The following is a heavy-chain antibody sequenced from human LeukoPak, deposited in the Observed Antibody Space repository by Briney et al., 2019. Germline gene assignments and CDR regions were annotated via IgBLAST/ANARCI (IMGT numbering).Heavy chain of an antibody. D-gene: IGHD6-13*01. CDR1: GYTFTSYY. CDR2: INPSGGST. Sequence: ASVKVSCKASGYTFTSYYMHWVRQAPGQGLEWMGIINPSGGSTSYAQKFQGRVTMTRDTSTSTVYMELSSLRSEDTAVYYCARGNSGIAAAAAPDYWGRGTLVTVSS. V-gene: IGHV1-46*01. J-gene: IGHJ4*02. CDR3: ARGNSGIAAAAAPDY.